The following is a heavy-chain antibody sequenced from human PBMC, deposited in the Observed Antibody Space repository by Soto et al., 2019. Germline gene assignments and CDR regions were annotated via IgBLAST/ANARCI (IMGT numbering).Heavy chain of an antibody. D-gene: IGHD5-12*01. CDR3: AWGKGWLRFTSPSH. CDR1: GFNFNDAY. V-gene: IGHV3-7*03. CDR2: INHDASEK. J-gene: IGHJ4*02. Sequence: GGSLRLSCAASGFNFNDAYMTWVRLAPGEGLEWVASINHDASEKNSLASVRGRFTISRDNTERSVFLQMNSLRAEDTAVYYCAWGKGWLRFTSPSHWGQGTLVTVSS.